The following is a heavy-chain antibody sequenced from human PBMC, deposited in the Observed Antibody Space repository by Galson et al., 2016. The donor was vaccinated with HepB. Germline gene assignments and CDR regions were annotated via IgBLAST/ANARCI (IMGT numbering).Heavy chain of an antibody. CDR3: ARGSNDWAGIDY. J-gene: IGHJ4*02. Sequence: SLRLSCAASGFTFSDYWMHWVRQVPAKGLVWVSSINSDESRTNYADSVKGRFTISRDNTKNTLYLHLNSLGAEDTAVYFWARGSNDWAGIDYWGQGTLVTVAS. V-gene: IGHV3-74*01. CDR2: INSDESRT. CDR1: GFTFSDYW. D-gene: IGHD1-1*01.